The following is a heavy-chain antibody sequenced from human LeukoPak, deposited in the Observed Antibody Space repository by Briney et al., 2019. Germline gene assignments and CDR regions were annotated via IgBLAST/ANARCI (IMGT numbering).Heavy chain of an antibody. CDR3: AKGVRGVRIQLWLSPPDY. J-gene: IGHJ4*02. CDR1: GFTCSSCD. D-gene: IGHD5-18*01. V-gene: IGHV3-23*01. Sequence: GGSVSLSCGASGFTCSSCDMSWARQAPVKGVEWVSAISGSGGSTYSADSVKGRFTISRDNSKNTLYLPMNSLRAEDTAVYYCAKGVRGVRIQLWLSPPDYWGQGTLVTVSS. CDR2: ISGSGGST.